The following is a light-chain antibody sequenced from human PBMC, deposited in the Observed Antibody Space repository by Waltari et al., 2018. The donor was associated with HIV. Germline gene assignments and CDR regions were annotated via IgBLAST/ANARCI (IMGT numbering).Light chain of an antibody. CDR2: RNN. CDR3: AAWDDSMSGPHVV. Sequence: QSVLPQPPSASGTPGQRVTLSCSESSSNIGRTYVYLYQQLPGTAPKRLIYRNNQRPSGVPDRCSGSKSGTSASLAISGLRSEDEADYYCAAWDDSMSGPHVVFGGGTKLTVL. CDR1: SSNIGRTY. J-gene: IGLJ2*01. V-gene: IGLV1-47*01.